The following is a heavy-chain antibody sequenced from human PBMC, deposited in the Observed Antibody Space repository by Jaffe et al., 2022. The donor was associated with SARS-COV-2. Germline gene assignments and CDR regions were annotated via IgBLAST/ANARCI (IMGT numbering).Heavy chain of an antibody. CDR1: GGSISSGSYY. J-gene: IGHJ4*02. Sequence: QVQLQESGPGLVKPSQTLSLTCTVSGGSISSGSYYWSWIRQPAGKGLEWIGRIYTSGSTNYNPSLKSRVTISVDTSKNQFSLKLSSVTAADTAVYYCARARVTTNGYYFDYWGQGTLVTVSS. CDR3: ARARVTTNGYYFDY. CDR2: IYTSGST. D-gene: IGHD4-17*01. V-gene: IGHV4-61*02.